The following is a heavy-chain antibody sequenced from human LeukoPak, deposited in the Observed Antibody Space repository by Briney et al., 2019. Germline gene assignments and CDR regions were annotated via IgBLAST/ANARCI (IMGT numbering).Heavy chain of an antibody. CDR1: GFTFSSYA. V-gene: IGHV3-23*01. D-gene: IGHD6-19*01. J-gene: IGHJ4*02. Sequence: PGGSLRLSCAASGFTFSSYAMSWVRQAPGKGLEWVSAISGSGGSTYYADSVKGRFTISRDNSKNTLYLQMHSLRAEDTAVYYCAKDDDLAVAGTDYWGQGTLVTVSS. CDR3: AKDDDLAVAGTDY. CDR2: ISGSGGST.